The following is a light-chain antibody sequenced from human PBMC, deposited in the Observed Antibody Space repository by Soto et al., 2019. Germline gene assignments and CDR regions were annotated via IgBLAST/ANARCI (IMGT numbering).Light chain of an antibody. V-gene: IGKV1-33*01. CDR2: DAS. CDR1: QDISNY. J-gene: IGKJ2*01. CDR3: QQYDNLPPSQHPYT. Sequence: DIQMTQSPSSLSASVGDRVTITCQASQDISNYLNWYQQKPGKAPKLLIYDASNLETGVPSRFSGSGSGTDFTFTISSLQPEDIATYYCQQYDNLPPSQHPYTFGQGTKLEIK.